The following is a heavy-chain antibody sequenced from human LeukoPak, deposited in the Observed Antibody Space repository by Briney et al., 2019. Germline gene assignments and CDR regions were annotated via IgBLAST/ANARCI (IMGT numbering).Heavy chain of an antibody. CDR1: GFTFSSYG. V-gene: IGHV3-33*06. CDR2: IWYDGSNK. CDR3: AKVGSSGWSAYYYYYMDV. Sequence: GRSLRLSCAASGFTFSSYGMHWVRQAPGKGLEWVAVIWYDGSNKYYADSVKGRFTISRANSKNTLYLQMNSLRAEDTAVYYCAKVGSSGWSAYYYYYMDVWGKGTTVTVSS. D-gene: IGHD6-19*01. J-gene: IGHJ6*03.